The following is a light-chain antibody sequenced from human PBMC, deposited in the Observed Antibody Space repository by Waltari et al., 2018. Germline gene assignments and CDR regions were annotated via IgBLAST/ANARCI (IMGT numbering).Light chain of an antibody. J-gene: IGKJ1*01. V-gene: IGKV1-17*01. CDR2: AAS. CDR3: RQHNHYRCT. CDR1: QDIRTV. Sequence: DIQMTQSPSSLSASVGDRVTITCRASQDIRTVLAWYQQRPEKAPERLIYAASRLQRGVPSRCSGSGSWREFTLTTSSRQPEDVATYYCRQHNHYRCTFGQGTKVEIK.